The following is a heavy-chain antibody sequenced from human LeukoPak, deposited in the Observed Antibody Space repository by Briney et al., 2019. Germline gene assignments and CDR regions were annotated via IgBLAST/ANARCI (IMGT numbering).Heavy chain of an antibody. V-gene: IGHV4-59*01. CDR2: IYYSGST. CDR3: AGTGTTTSFDC. J-gene: IGHJ4*02. D-gene: IGHD1-7*01. CDR1: GGSISSYY. Sequence: PSETLSLTCTVSGGSISSYYWSWIRQPPGKGLEWIGYIYYSGSTNYNPSLKSRVTISVDTSKNQFSLKLSSVTAADTAVYYCAGTGTTTSFDCWGQGTLVTVSS.